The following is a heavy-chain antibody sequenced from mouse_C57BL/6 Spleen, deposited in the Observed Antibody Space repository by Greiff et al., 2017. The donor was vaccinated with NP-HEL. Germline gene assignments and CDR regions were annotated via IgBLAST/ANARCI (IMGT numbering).Heavy chain of an antibody. J-gene: IGHJ1*03. CDR1: GFNITDYY. CDR2: IDPEDGET. D-gene: IGHD1-1*01. CDR3: ARERYYGSGYDWYFDV. V-gene: IGHV14-2*01. Sequence: EVQLQQSGAELVKPGASVKLSCTASGFNITDYYMHWVKQRTEQGLEWIGRIDPEDGETKYAPKFRGKATITADTSSNTAYLQLSSLTSEDTAIYYCARERYYGSGYDWYFDVWGTGTTVTVSS.